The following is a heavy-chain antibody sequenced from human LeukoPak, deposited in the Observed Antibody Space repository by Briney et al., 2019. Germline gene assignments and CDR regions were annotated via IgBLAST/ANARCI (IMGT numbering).Heavy chain of an antibody. D-gene: IGHD6-13*01. CDR2: IRRKDYGGTT. CDR3: SGGHSSSWYVPYIDY. Sequence: GGSLRLSCVASGFTFGDFAMSWVRQAPGKGLEWVGFIRRKDYGGTTEYAASVKGRFTISRDDSKSIAYLQMNSLKTEDTAVYYCSGGHSSSWYVPYIDYWGQGTLVTVSS. CDR1: GFTFGDFA. J-gene: IGHJ4*02. V-gene: IGHV3-49*04.